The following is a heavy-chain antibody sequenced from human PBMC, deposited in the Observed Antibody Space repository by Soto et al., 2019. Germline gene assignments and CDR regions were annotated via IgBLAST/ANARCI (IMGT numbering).Heavy chain of an antibody. CDR2: LYSGGAT. CDR1: GFIVSSNY. V-gene: IGHV3-53*04. Sequence: QPGGSLRLSCAASGFIVSSNYMTWVRQAPGKGLEWVSLLYSGGATRYAASVKGRFTISSHSSQNTLFLQMNSLRTEDTATYYCVRGRYGSEIHWGQGTKVTVSS. D-gene: IGHD3-10*01. CDR3: VRGRYGSEIH. J-gene: IGHJ4*02.